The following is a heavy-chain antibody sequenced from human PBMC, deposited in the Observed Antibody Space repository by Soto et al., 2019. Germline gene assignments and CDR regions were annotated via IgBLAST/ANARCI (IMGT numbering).Heavy chain of an antibody. CDR1: GGYISSYY. V-gene: IGHV4-59*01. Sequence: SETLSLTCTVSGGYISSYYWSWIRHPPGKGLEWIGYIYYSGSTNYNPSLKSRVTISVDTSKNQFSLKLSSVTAADTAVYYCGRDFNYMDVWGKGTTVTVSS. CDR3: GRDFNYMDV. J-gene: IGHJ6*03. CDR2: IYYSGST.